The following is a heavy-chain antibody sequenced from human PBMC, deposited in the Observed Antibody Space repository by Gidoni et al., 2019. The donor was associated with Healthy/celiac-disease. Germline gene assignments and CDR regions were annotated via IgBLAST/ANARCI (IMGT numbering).Heavy chain of an antibody. J-gene: IGHJ6*02. Sequence: QVQLQVSGPALVKPSETLSLTCTVSGYSISSGYYWGWIRQPPGKGLEWIGSIYHSGSTYYNPSLKSRVTISVDTSKNQFSLKLSSGTAADTAVYYCARVNSAGVVRAPYDYYGMDVWGQGTTVTVSS. V-gene: IGHV4-38-2*02. CDR2: IYHSGST. CDR1: GYSISSGYY. D-gene: IGHD3-10*02. CDR3: ARVNSAGVVRAPYDYYGMDV.